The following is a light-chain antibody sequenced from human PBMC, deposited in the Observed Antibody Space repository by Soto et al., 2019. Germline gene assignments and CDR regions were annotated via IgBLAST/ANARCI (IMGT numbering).Light chain of an antibody. CDR2: AAS. CDR3: QQRNSYPIT. J-gene: IGKJ5*01. Sequence: DIQLTQSPSFVSASIGDRVTITRRASQAISTSLAWYQQSPGKAPKLLIYAASTLHTGVPSRFSGSGSGTEFTLTISGLQPEDFATYYCQQRNSYPITFGQGTRLEIK. V-gene: IGKV1-9*01. CDR1: QAISTS.